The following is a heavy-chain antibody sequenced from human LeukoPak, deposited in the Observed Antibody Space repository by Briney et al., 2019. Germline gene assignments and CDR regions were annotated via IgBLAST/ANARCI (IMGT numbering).Heavy chain of an antibody. CDR2: INSDGSST. D-gene: IGHD5-18*01. CDR3: VRGGGYSYGPGDH. J-gene: IGHJ4*02. Sequence: TGGSLRLSCAASGFTFSGYWMHWVRQAPGKGLVWVSRINSDGSSTTYADSVKGRFTISRDNAKNTLYLQMNSLRAEDTAVYYCVRGGGYSYGPGDHWGQGTLVTVSS. V-gene: IGHV3-74*01. CDR1: GFTFSGYW.